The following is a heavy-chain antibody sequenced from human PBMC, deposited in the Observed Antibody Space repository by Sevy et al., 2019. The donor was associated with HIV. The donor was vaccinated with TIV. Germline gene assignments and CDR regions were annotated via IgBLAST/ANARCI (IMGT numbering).Heavy chain of an antibody. D-gene: IGHD3-22*01. J-gene: IGHJ6*03. CDR3: AKGGGGHYDPDEIGYYFYYYNMDV. CDR1: GFSFDSYG. V-gene: IGHV3-23*01. Sequence: GGSLRLSCAVSGFSFDSYGMTWVRQAPGKGLEWVSGISGSGTRTYYADSVKGRFIISRDNSKNTLYLQMNSLRSEDTAIRYWAKGGGGHYDPDEIGYYFYYYNMDVWGKGTTVTVSS. CDR2: ISGSGTRT.